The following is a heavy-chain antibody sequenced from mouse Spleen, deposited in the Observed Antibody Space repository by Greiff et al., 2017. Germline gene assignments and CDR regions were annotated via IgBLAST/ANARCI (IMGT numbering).Heavy chain of an antibody. V-gene: IGHV5-6-2*01. D-gene: IGHD2-3*01. CDR3: ARHLDGSYWYFDV. Sequence: EVQLVESGGGLVKPGGSLKLSCAASGFTFSSYAMSWVRQTPEKRLEWVAAINSNGGSTYYPDTVKDRFTISRDNAKNTLYLQMSSLRSEDTALYYCARHLDGSYWYFDVWGAGTTVTVSS. J-gene: IGHJ1*01. CDR2: INSNGGST. CDR1: GFTFSSYA.